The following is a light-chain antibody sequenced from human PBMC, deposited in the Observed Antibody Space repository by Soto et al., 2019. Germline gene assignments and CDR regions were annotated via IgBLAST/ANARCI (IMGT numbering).Light chain of an antibody. CDR1: QSVGSY. J-gene: IGKJ1*01. CDR2: DAS. V-gene: IGKV3-11*01. Sequence: EIVVTQSPATLSLSPGERATLSCRASQSVGSYLAWYQQKPGQAPRLLIYDASNRATGIPARFSGSGSGTDFTLTISSLEPEDFAVYYCQQRSSWPLTFGQGTKVDIK. CDR3: QQRSSWPLT.